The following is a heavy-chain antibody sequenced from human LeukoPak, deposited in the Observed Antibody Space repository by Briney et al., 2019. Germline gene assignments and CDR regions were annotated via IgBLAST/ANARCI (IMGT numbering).Heavy chain of an antibody. CDR2: IIPILGIA. J-gene: IGHJ4*02. CDR1: GGTFSSYT. Sequence: ASVKVSCKASGGTFSSYTISWVRQAPGQGLEWMGRIIPILGIANCAQKFQGRVTITADKSTSTAYMELSSLRSEDTAVYYCARPNYYDSSGNDYWGQGTLVTVSS. V-gene: IGHV1-69*02. D-gene: IGHD3-22*01. CDR3: ARPNYYDSSGNDY.